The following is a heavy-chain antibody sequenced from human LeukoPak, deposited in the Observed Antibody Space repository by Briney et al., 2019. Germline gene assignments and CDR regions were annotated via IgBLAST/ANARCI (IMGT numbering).Heavy chain of an antibody. D-gene: IGHD1-26*01. CDR2: ISSSSSTI. CDR3: AREFSGSNYGFPFDY. J-gene: IGHJ4*02. Sequence: GGSLRLSCAASGFTFSSYSMNWVRQAPGKGLEWVSYISSSSSTIYYADSVKGRFTISRDNAKNSLYLQMNSLRAEDTAVYYCAREFSGSNYGFPFDYWDQGTLVTVSS. V-gene: IGHV3-48*01. CDR1: GFTFSSYS.